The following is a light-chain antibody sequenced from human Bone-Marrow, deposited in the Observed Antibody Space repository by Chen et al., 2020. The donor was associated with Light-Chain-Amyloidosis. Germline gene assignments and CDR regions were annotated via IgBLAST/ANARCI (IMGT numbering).Light chain of an antibody. CDR3: QQYGTSPLT. CDR1: QTISSNY. Sequence: EIVLTQSPGTLSLSPGEGANLSCRASQTISSNYLTWYQQKFGQAPRLLIYGSSSRATGIPDRVTGSVSGTYFTLTINRLEPEDFAMYYCQQYGTSPLTFGGGTKVEIK. J-gene: IGKJ4*01. V-gene: IGKV3-20*01. CDR2: GSS.